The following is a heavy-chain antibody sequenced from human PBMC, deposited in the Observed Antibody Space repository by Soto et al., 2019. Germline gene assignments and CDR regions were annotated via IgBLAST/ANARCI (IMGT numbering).Heavy chain of an antibody. J-gene: IGHJ6*02. Sequence: QVQLVQSGAEVKKPGASVKVSCKASGYTFTSYDINWVRQATGQGLEWMGWMNPNSGNTGYAQKCQXXVTITRNTSISTAYMELSSLKSEDTAVYYCAREKTSYGMDVWGQGTPVTVSS. CDR2: MNPNSGNT. CDR1: GYTFTSYD. CDR3: AREKTSYGMDV. V-gene: IGHV1-8*01.